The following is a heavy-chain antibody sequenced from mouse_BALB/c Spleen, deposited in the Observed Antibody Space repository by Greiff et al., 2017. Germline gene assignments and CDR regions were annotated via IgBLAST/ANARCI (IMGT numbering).Heavy chain of an antibody. Sequence: VQLKQSGPELVKPGASVKMSCKASGYTFTSYVMHWVKQKPGQGLEWIGYINPYNDGTKYNEKFKGKATLTSDKSSSTAYMQLSSLTSEDSAVYYCARYEGDYGSSYPYYAMDYWGQGTSVTVSS. V-gene: IGHV1-14*01. D-gene: IGHD1-1*01. J-gene: IGHJ4*01. CDR1: GYTFTSYV. CDR3: ARYEGDYGSSYPYYAMDY. CDR2: INPYNDGT.